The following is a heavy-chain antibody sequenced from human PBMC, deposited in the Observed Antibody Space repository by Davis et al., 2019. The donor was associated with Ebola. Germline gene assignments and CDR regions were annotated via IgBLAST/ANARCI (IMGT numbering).Heavy chain of an antibody. D-gene: IGHD5-18*01. CDR3: ARSGFAGYNYGTFDS. J-gene: IGHJ4*02. Sequence: GESLKISCKGSGYSFTNYWISWVRQMPGKGLEWMGRIYPSDSYTNYSPSFQGHVTISADKSINTASLQWSSLKASDTAMYYCARSGFAGYNYGTFDSWGQGTLVTVSS. CDR1: GYSFTNYW. V-gene: IGHV5-10-1*01. CDR2: IYPSDSYT.